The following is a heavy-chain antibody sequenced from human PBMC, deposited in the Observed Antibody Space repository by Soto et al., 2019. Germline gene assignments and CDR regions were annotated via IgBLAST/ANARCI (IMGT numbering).Heavy chain of an antibody. CDR1: GFTFSTYW. Sequence: GGSLRLSCAASGFTFSTYWMHWVRQAPGKGLVWVSRINSDGSSTNYADSVKGRFTISRDNAENTLYLEINNLRAEDTAVYYWARDYYTRLGHCSGGGCPLDYWGQGTLVTVSS. J-gene: IGHJ4*02. CDR3: ARDYYTRLGHCSGGGCPLDY. D-gene: IGHD2-15*01. V-gene: IGHV3-74*01. CDR2: INSDGSST.